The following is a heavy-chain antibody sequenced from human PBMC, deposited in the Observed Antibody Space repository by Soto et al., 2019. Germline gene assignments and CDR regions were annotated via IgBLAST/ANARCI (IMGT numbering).Heavy chain of an antibody. Sequence: PVGSLRLSCAASGFTFSNAWMSWVRQAPGKGLEWVGRIKSKTDGGTTDYAAPVKGRFTISRDDSKNTLYLQMNSLKTEDTAVYYCTTDCQWLVPYYGMDVWGQGTTVTVSS. J-gene: IGHJ6*02. CDR2: IKSKTDGGTT. CDR3: TTDCQWLVPYYGMDV. D-gene: IGHD6-19*01. CDR1: GFTFSNAW. V-gene: IGHV3-15*01.